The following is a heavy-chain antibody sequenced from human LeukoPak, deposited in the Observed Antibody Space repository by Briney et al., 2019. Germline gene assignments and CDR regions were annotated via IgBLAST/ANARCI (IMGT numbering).Heavy chain of an antibody. J-gene: IGHJ6*03. CDR1: GGSISSSSYY. CDR2: IYYSGST. D-gene: IGHD6-13*01. V-gene: IGHV4-39*01. Sequence: SETLSLTCTVSGGSISSSSYYWGWIRQPPGKGLEWIGSIYYSGSTYYNPSLKSRVTISVDTSKNQFSLKLSSVTAADTAVYYCASPDPIAAAGNTPPMDVWGKGTTVTVSS. CDR3: ASPDPIAAAGNTPPMDV.